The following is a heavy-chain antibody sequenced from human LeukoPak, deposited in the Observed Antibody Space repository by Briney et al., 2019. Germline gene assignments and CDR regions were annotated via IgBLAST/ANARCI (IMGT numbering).Heavy chain of an antibody. V-gene: IGHV3-30*02. CDR3: ATDFDDVNGDSYYIPEY. D-gene: IGHD2-21*01. Sequence: PGGSLRLSCTASGFNLSRNGMHWVRQAPGKGLEWVSFIRFDGTNTFYGDSVRGRFSTTRDNSKNTMYLQLNSLRSEDTAIYFCATDFDDVNGDSYYIPEYWGRGTLVTVSS. CDR2: IRFDGTNT. CDR1: GFNLSRNG. J-gene: IGHJ4*02.